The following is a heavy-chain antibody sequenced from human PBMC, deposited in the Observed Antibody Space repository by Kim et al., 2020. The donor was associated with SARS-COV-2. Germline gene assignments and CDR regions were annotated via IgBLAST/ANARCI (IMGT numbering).Heavy chain of an antibody. CDR3: TRDSFDSGSFDY. CDR2: INAGGGGT. D-gene: IGHD5-12*01. V-gene: IGHV1-46*01. J-gene: IGHJ4*02. CDR1: GYTFINYY. Sequence: ASVKVSCKASGYTFINYYIHWVRQAPGQGFEWMGIINAGGGGTSYSQKFHNRFTMTRDTSTSTLYMELSSLGSEDTAMYYCTRDSFDSGSFDYWGQGTLV.